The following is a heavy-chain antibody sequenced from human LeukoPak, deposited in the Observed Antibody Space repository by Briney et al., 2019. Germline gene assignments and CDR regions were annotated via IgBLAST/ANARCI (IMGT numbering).Heavy chain of an antibody. V-gene: IGHV4-4*07. J-gene: IGHJ4*02. CDR2: IYTIGNT. D-gene: IGHD3-22*01. CDR3: ARDRSYYSDTGTDY. Sequence: SETLSLTCTVSGGSIGSYYWSWIRQPAGKGLEWIGRIYTIGNTNYSPSLWRRVTISVDTSRNQFSLRLSSVTAADTAVYYCARDRSYYSDTGTDYWGQGALVTVSS. CDR1: GGSIGSYY.